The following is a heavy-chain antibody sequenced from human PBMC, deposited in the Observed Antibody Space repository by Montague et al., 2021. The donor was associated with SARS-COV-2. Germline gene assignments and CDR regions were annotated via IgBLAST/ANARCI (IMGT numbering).Heavy chain of an antibody. Sequence: SVKVSCKASGYPFSSYGISWVRQAPGQGLEWMGWISAYNGNTNYTQKLQGGVTMTTERSTSTAYMELRSLRSDDTALYYCARVKWLRLDYWGQGTLVTVSS. CDR2: ISAYNGNT. D-gene: IGHD5-12*01. CDR3: ARVKWLRLDY. CDR1: GYPFSSYG. V-gene: IGHV1-18*01. J-gene: IGHJ4*02.